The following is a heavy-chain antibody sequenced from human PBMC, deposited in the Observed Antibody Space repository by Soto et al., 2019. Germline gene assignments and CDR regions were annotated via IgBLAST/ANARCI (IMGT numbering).Heavy chain of an antibody. V-gene: IGHV4-59*08. J-gene: IGHJ4*02. CDR3: ARRYGGNLDY. CDR1: GGSISSYY. D-gene: IGHD1-1*01. Sequence: HVQLQESGPGLVKPSETLSLTCTVSGGSISSYYWSWIRQPPGKGLEWIGYIYYSGSTHYNPSLKSRVTISVDTSKNQFSLKLSSATAADTAVYYCARRYGGNLDYWGQGTLVTVSS. CDR2: IYYSGST.